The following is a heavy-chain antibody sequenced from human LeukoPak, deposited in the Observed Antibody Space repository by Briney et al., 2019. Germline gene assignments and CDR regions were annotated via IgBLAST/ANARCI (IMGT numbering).Heavy chain of an antibody. CDR1: GGSISSYY. Sequence: SETLSLTCTVSGGSISSYYWSWIRQPAGKGLEWIGRIYTSGSTNYNPSPKSRVTMSVDTSKNQFSLKLSSVTAADTAVYYCAREVPFGELLRADAFDIWGQGTMVTVSS. CDR2: IYTSGST. J-gene: IGHJ3*02. D-gene: IGHD3-10*01. V-gene: IGHV4-4*07. CDR3: AREVPFGELLRADAFDI.